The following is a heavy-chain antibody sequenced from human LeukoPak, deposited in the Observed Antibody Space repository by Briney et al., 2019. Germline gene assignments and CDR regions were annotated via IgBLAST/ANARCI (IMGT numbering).Heavy chain of an antibody. J-gene: IGHJ4*02. CDR3: ALSLFYYNSSGYYPFDY. D-gene: IGHD3-22*01. V-gene: IGHV1-46*01. CDR1: GYTFTSYY. Sequence: ASVKVSCKASGYTFTSYYMHWVRQAPGQGLEWMGIINPSGGSTSYAQKFQGRVTMTRNNYISTACMELSSLRSEDTAVYYCALSLFYYNSSGYYPFDYWGQGTLVTVSS. CDR2: INPSGGST.